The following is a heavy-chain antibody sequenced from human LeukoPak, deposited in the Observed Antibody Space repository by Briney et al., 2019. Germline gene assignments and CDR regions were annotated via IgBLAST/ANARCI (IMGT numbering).Heavy chain of an antibody. CDR1: GFTFSSYW. J-gene: IGHJ4*02. CDR3: ARERGDFWSGYYTSLGY. D-gene: IGHD3-3*01. V-gene: IGHV3-74*01. Sequence: GGSLRLSCAASGFTFSSYWMHWVRQAPGKGLVWVSRINSDGSSTSYADSVKGRFTISRDNAKNTLYLLMNSLRAEDTAVYYCARERGDFWSGYYTSLGYWGQGTLVTVSS. CDR2: INSDGSST.